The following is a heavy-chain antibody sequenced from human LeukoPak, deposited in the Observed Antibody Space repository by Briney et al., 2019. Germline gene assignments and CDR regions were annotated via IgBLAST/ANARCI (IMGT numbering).Heavy chain of an antibody. D-gene: IGHD6-19*01. J-gene: IGHJ4*02. CDR3: AKVEGVAGPGDY. Sequence: GGSLRLSCAASGFTFSSYAMSWVRQAPGKGLEWVSAISDSGSITYYAYSVKGRFTISRDNSKNTLYLQMNSLRAEDTAVYYCAKVEGVAGPGDYWGQGTLVTVSS. CDR2: ISDSGSIT. CDR1: GFTFSSYA. V-gene: IGHV3-23*01.